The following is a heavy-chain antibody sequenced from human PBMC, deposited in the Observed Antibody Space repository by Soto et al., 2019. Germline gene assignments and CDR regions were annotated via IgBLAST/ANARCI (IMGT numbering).Heavy chain of an antibody. CDR3: AKDRALDNPYYDFWSGSSGKYYYYYMDV. V-gene: IGHV3-23*01. D-gene: IGHD3-3*01. Sequence: GGSLRLSCAASGFTFSSYAMSWVRQAPGKGLEWVSAISGSGGSTYYADSVKGRFTISRDNSKNTLYLQMNSLRAEDTAVYYCAKDRALDNPYYDFWSGSSGKYYYYYMDVWGKGTTVTVSS. J-gene: IGHJ6*03. CDR2: ISGSGGST. CDR1: GFTFSSYA.